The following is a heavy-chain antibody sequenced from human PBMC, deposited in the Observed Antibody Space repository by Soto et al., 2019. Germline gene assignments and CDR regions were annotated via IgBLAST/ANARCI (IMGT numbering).Heavy chain of an antibody. CDR3: AKELVNSGWTYFDY. CDR1: GFTFNTYA. D-gene: IGHD6-19*01. Sequence: EVHLLESGGGLVQPGGSLRLSCAASGFTFNTYAMSWVRQAPGKGLEWVSAISDSGGRTYYADSVKGRFTISRDNSKNTLYQQINSLRAEDTAVYFCAKELVNSGWTYFDYWGQGTLVTVSS. CDR2: ISDSGGRT. J-gene: IGHJ4*02. V-gene: IGHV3-23*01.